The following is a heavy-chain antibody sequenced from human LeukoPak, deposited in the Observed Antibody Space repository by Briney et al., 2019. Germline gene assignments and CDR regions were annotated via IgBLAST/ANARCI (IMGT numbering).Heavy chain of an antibody. CDR3: ARAPGKAGAVAGDFDY. CDR1: GDSVSSNSAA. Sequence: SQTLSLTCAISGDSVSSNSAAWNWIRQSPSRGLEWLGRTYYRSKWYNDYAVSVKSRITINPDTSKNQFSLQLNSVTPEDTAVYYCARAPGKAGAVAGDFDYWGQGTLVTVSS. J-gene: IGHJ4*02. CDR2: TYYRSKWYN. V-gene: IGHV6-1*01. D-gene: IGHD6-19*01.